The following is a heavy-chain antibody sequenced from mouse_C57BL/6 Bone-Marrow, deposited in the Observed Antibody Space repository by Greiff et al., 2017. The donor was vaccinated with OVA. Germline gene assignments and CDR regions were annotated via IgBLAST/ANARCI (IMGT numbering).Heavy chain of an antibody. Sequence: QVQLQQPGAELVKPGASVKLSCKASGYTFTSYWMHWVKQRPGQGLEWIGMIHPNSGSTNYNEKFKSKATLTVDKSSSTAYMQLSSLTSEDSAVYYCARCLPQYYAMDYWGQGTSVTVSS. J-gene: IGHJ4*01. CDR1: GYTFTSYW. CDR2: IHPNSGST. V-gene: IGHV1-64*01. CDR3: ARCLPQYYAMDY.